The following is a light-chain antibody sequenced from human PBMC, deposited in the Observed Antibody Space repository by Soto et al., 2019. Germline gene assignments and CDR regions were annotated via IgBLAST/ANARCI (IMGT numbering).Light chain of an antibody. CDR1: QTISTW. V-gene: IGKV1-5*01. Sequence: DIQVTQSPPTLSASVGDRVTITCRASQTISTWMAWYQQKPGKAPKLLVYDASTLQSGVASRFSGSRSGTEFTLTISSLQPEDFATYYCQQLNSYPITFGQGTRLEI. J-gene: IGKJ5*01. CDR3: QQLNSYPIT. CDR2: DAS.